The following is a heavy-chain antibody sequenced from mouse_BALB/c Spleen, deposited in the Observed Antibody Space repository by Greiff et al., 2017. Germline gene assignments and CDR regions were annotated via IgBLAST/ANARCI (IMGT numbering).Heavy chain of an antibody. V-gene: IGHV5-17*02. Sequence: EVQGVESGGGLVKPGGSLKLSCAASGFTFSSFGMHWVRQAPEKGLEWVAYISSGSSTIYYADTVKGRFTISRDNPKNTLFLQMTSLRSEDTAMYYCARTGTASWFAYWGQGTLVTVSA. CDR2: ISSGSSTI. D-gene: IGHD4-1*01. CDR1: GFTFSSFG. CDR3: ARTGTASWFAY. J-gene: IGHJ3*01.